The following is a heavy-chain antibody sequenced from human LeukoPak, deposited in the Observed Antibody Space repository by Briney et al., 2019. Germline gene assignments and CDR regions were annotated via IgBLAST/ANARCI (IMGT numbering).Heavy chain of an antibody. V-gene: IGHV4-59*05. CDR1: GGSISSYY. CDR2: IYYSGST. Sequence: PSETLSLTCTVSGGSISSYYWSWIRQPPGKGLEWIGSIYYSGSTYYNPSLKSRVTISVDTSKNQFSLKLSSVTAADTAVYYCARLSLGGDLSSDDYFDYWGQGTLVTVSS. CDR3: ARLSLGGDLSSDDYFDY. J-gene: IGHJ4*02. D-gene: IGHD4-17*01.